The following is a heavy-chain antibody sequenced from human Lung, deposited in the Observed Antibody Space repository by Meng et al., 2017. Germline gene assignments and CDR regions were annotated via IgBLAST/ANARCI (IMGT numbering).Heavy chain of an antibody. J-gene: IGHJ4*02. V-gene: IGHV4-34*01. CDR3: ARGSNKMAHDFDY. D-gene: IGHD5-24*01. CDR1: GGSFSDYY. Sequence: QQWGAGLLQPSETLSLTCSVSGGSFSDYYWGWIRQPPEKGLELIGEINHSGRTNYNPSLESLASISVDTSQNNLSMKLCSVTAADSAVYYCARGSNKMAHDFDYWGQGTLVTVSS. CDR2: INHSGRT.